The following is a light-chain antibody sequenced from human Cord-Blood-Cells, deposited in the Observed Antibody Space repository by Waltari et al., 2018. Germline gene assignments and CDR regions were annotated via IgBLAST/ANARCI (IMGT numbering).Light chain of an antibody. CDR2: KDS. Sequence: SYELTQPPSVSVSPGQTARITCSGDALPKQYAYWYQQKPGQAPVLVIYKDSERPSGIPERCSGSRSGTTATLTISGVQAEDEADYYCQAADSSRTDGVFGGGTKLTVL. J-gene: IGLJ2*01. CDR3: QAADSSRTDGV. CDR1: ALPKQY. V-gene: IGLV3-25*03.